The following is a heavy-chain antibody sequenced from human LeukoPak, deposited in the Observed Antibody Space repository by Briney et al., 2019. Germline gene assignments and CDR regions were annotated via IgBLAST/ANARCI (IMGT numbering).Heavy chain of an antibody. CDR1: GGSISSGGYY. D-gene: IGHD2-2*01. Sequence: SETLSLTCTVSGGSISSGGYYWSWIRQPPGKGLEWIGYIYHSGSTYYNPSLKSRVTISVDRSKNQFSLKLSSVTAADTAVYYCARDTRQKDIVVVPAAQGAFDIWGQGTMVTVSS. J-gene: IGHJ3*02. CDR3: ARDTRQKDIVVVPAAQGAFDI. V-gene: IGHV4-30-2*01. CDR2: IYHSGST.